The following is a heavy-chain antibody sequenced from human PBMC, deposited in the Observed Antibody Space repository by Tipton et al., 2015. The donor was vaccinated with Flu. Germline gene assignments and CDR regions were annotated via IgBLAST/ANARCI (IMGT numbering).Heavy chain of an antibody. CDR1: GGSFSAYY. J-gene: IGHJ4*01. V-gene: IGHV4-34*01. Sequence: TLSLTCAVYGGSFSAYYWSWIRQPPGKGLEWVGEINHSGTTNYNPSLTSRVTISADTSKKQFSLKLTSVTAADTAVYYCASKVANWGVWKPLDYWGPGTLVTVSS. D-gene: IGHD7-27*01. CDR3: ASKVANWGVWKPLDY. CDR2: INHSGTT.